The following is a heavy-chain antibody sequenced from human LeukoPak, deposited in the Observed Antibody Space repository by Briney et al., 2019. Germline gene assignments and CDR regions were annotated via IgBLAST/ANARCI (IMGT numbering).Heavy chain of an antibody. D-gene: IGHD1-1*01. CDR2: INHSGST. Sequence: PSETLSLTCAVCGGSFSGYYWSWIRQPPGKGLEWIGEINHSGSTNYNPSLKSRVTISVDTSKNQFSLKLSSVTAADTAVYYCARGATGTEFDPWGQGTLVTVSS. V-gene: IGHV4-34*01. J-gene: IGHJ5*02. CDR3: ARGATGTEFDP. CDR1: GGSFSGYY.